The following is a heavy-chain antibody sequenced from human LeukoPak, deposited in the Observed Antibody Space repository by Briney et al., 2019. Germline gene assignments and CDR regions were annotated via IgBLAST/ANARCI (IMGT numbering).Heavy chain of an antibody. CDR2: IKHDGSEK. J-gene: IGHJ4*02. V-gene: IGHV3-7*01. CDR3: ATDRGWRTSGYYLYYFEY. D-gene: IGHD3-3*01. Sequence: PGGSLRLSCAASGFIFTNYFMSWVRQAPGKGLEWVASIKHDGSEKYYVDSVRGRFTISRDSTMNSLYLQMSSLRAEDTAVYYCATDRGWRTSGYYLYYFEYWGQETLVTYSS. CDR1: GFIFTNYF.